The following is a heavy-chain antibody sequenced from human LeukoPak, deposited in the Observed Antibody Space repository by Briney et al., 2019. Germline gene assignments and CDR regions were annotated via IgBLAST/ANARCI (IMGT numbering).Heavy chain of an antibody. CDR3: SRRDTNNPGFDY. CDR1: GFTFSDSA. V-gene: IGHV3-73*01. D-gene: IGHD1/OR15-1a*01. Sequence: GGSLRLSCAASGFTFSDSAMHWVRQASGKGLEWVGRIRSKPNNYATAYAASVKGRFTVSRDDSKNTAYLQMNSLKIEDTAVYYCSRRDTNNPGFDYWGQGTLVTVSS. CDR2: IRSKPNNYAT. J-gene: IGHJ4*02.